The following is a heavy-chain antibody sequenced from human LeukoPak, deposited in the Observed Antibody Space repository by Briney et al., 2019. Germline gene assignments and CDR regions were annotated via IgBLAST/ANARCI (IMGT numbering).Heavy chain of an antibody. Sequence: SETLSLTCAVYGGSFSDYYWSWIRQPPGKGLERIGEINHSGSTNYNPSLKSRVTISVHTSKNQFSLKLSSVTAADTAVYYCARYDFWSGYCLDYWGQGTLVTVSS. CDR1: GGSFSDYY. V-gene: IGHV4-34*01. J-gene: IGHJ4*02. CDR3: ARYDFWSGYCLDY. D-gene: IGHD3-3*01. CDR2: INHSGST.